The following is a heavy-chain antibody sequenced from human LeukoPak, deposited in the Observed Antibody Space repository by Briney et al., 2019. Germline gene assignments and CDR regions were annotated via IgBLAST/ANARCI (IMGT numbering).Heavy chain of an antibody. D-gene: IGHD2-2*01. V-gene: IGHV3-48*01. J-gene: IGHJ6*02. CDR3: ARECSTSCYRGMDV. CDR1: GFTFSSYS. CDR2: ISSSSSTI. Sequence: GGSLRLSCAASGFTFSSYSMNWVRQAPGKGLEWVSYISSSSSTIYYADSVKGRFTISRDNSKNTLYLQMNSLRAEDTAVYYCARECSTSCYRGMDVWGQGTTVTVSS.